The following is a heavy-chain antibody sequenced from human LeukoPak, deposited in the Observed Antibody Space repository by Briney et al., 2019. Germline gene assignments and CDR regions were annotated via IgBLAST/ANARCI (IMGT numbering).Heavy chain of an antibody. Sequence: PSETLSLTCTVSGGSISSYYWSWIRQPPGKGLEWIGYIYYSGSANYNPSLKSRVTISVDTSKNQFSLKLSSVTAADTAVYYCARDRGLWFGELSPFDYWDQGTLVTVSS. CDR2: IYYSGSA. V-gene: IGHV4-59*01. J-gene: IGHJ4*02. CDR1: GGSISSYY. CDR3: ARDRGLWFGELSPFDY. D-gene: IGHD3-10*01.